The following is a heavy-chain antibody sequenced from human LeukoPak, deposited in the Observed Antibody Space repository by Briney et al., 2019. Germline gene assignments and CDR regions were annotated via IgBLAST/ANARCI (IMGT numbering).Heavy chain of an antibody. J-gene: IGHJ4*02. D-gene: IGHD2-15*01. CDR3: ATLPWCSGGSCYSHDC. V-gene: IGHV4-39*01. CDR1: GGSVSSNRYY. Sequence: SDTLSLTCTVSGGSVSSNRYYCGWIRQPPGKVLEWIGSIYYSGSTYYNPSRQSRVTISVDTSKNQFSLKLSSVTAADTAVYYCATLPWCSGGSCYSHDCWGQGTLVTVSS. CDR2: IYYSGST.